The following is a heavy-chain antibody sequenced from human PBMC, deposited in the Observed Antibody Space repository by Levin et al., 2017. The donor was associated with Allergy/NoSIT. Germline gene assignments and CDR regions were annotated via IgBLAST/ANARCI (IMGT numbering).Heavy chain of an antibody. V-gene: IGHV3-30*18. CDR1: GFTFSSYG. CDR3: AKGPVGVLRYFDWLPSDY. CDR2: ISYDGSNK. Sequence: GGSLRLSYAASGFTFSSYGMHWVRQAPGKGLEWVAVISYDGSNKYYADSVKGRFTISRDNSKNTLYLQMNSLRAEDTAVYYCAKGPVGVLRYFDWLPSDYWGQGTLVTVSS. J-gene: IGHJ4*02. D-gene: IGHD3-9*01.